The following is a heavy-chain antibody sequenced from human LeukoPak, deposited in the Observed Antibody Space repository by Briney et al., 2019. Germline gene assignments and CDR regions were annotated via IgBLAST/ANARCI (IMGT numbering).Heavy chain of an antibody. J-gene: IGHJ4*02. V-gene: IGHV3-9*01. Sequence: PGGSLRLSCAASGFTFDDYAMHWVRQVPGKGLEWVSGISWNSGNIGYADSVKGRFTISRDNAKNALYLQMNSLRAEDTAVYYCARDLITPTAMVTGGFDYWGQGTLVTVSS. D-gene: IGHD5-18*01. CDR2: ISWNSGNI. CDR1: GFTFDDYA. CDR3: ARDLITPTAMVTGGFDY.